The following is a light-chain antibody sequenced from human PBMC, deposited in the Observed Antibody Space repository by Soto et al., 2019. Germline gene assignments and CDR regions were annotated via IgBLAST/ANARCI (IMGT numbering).Light chain of an antibody. CDR2: VAY. CDR1: QSVSQNH. V-gene: IGKV3-20*01. J-gene: IGKJ2*01. CDR3: QDYGSSPYT. Sequence: EIVLTQSPGTLSLSPGERATLSCRASQSVSQNHLAWDQQQPGQAHRLLIYVAYNSATAFPDRFSGSGSGKDFTITISGLEPEAFAVYYCQDYGSSPYTFGQGTKLEIK.